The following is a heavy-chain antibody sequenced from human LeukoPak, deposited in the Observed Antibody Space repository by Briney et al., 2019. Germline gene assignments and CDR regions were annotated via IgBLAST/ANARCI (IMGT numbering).Heavy chain of an antibody. J-gene: IGHJ6*03. Sequence: GGSLRLSCAASGFTFSSYAMSWVRQAPGKWLEWVSAISGSGGSTYYADSVKGRFTISRDNSKNTLYLQMNSLRAEDTAVYYCANNDYSNYFEYYMDVWGKGTTVTVSS. CDR2: ISGSGGST. D-gene: IGHD4-11*01. CDR1: GFTFSSYA. CDR3: ANNDYSNYFEYYMDV. V-gene: IGHV3-23*01.